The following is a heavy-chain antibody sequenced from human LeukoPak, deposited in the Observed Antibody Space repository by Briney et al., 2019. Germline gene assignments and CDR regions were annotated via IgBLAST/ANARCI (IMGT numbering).Heavy chain of an antibody. CDR1: GFTFSSYA. J-gene: IGHJ4*02. V-gene: IGHV3-23*01. Sequence: GGSLRLSCAASGFTFSSYAMSWVRQAPGKGLEWVSAISGSGGSTYYADSVKGRFTISRDNSKNTLYLQMNSLRAEDTAVYYCAKDRSIGWELLDWGLVGGFDYWGQGTLVTVSS. CDR2: ISGSGGST. D-gene: IGHD1-26*01. CDR3: AKDRSIGWELLDWGLVGGFDY.